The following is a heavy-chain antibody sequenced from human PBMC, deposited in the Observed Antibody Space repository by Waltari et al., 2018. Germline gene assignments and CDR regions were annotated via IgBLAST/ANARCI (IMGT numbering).Heavy chain of an antibody. CDR1: GFTFSSYW. Sequence: EVQLVESGGGLVQPGGSLRLSCAASGFTFSSYWMSWVRQAPGKGLEWVANIKQDGSEKYYGDSVKGRFTISRDNAKNSLYLQMNSLRAEDTAVYYCARGLLTGSYGMDVWGQGTTVTVSS. J-gene: IGHJ6*02. CDR2: IKQDGSEK. V-gene: IGHV3-7*04. D-gene: IGHD2-15*01. CDR3: ARGLLTGSYGMDV.